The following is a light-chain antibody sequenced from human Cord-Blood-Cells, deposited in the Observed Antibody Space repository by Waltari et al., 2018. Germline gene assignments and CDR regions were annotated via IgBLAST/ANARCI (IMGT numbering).Light chain of an antibody. CDR2: GNS. Sequence: SLLPPPPSASCAPGQCASTSCPQHSPTVGDGYDVHWYQQLPGTAPKLLIYGNSNRPSGVPDRFSGSKSGTSASLAITGLQAEDEADYYCQSYDSSLSDWVFGGGTKLTVL. CDR3: QSYDSSLSDWV. V-gene: IGLV1-40*01. CDR1: SPTVGDGYD. J-gene: IGLJ3*02.